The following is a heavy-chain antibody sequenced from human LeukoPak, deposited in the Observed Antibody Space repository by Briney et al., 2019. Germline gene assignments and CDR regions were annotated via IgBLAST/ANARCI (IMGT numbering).Heavy chain of an antibody. CDR2: ISAYNGNT. CDR3: ARDVAKDYFPQFLY. D-gene: IGHD2/OR15-2a*01. CDR1: GYTFTSYG. J-gene: IGHJ4*02. V-gene: IGHV1-18*01. Sequence: GDSLKISCKGSGYTFTSYGISWVRQAPGQGLEWMGWISAYNGNTNYAQKLQGRVTMTTDTSTSTAYMELRSLRSDDTAVYYCARDVAKDYFPQFLYWGQGTLVTVSS.